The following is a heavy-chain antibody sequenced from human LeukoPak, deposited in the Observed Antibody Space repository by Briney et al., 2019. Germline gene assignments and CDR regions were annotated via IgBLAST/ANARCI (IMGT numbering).Heavy chain of an antibody. J-gene: IGHJ3*02. CDR2: IIPIFGTA. CDR3: ARDRGDYYDSSGYHGAFDI. CDR1: GGTFSSYA. D-gene: IGHD3-22*01. Sequence: GASVKVSCKASGGTFSSYAISWVRQAPGQGLEWMGGIIPIFGTANYAQKFQGRVTITTDESTSTAYMELSSLRSEDTAVYYCARDRGDYYDSSGYHGAFDIWGQGTMVTVSS. V-gene: IGHV1-69*05.